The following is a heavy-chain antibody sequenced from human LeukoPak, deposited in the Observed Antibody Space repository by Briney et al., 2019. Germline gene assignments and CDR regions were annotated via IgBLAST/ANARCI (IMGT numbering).Heavy chain of an antibody. CDR3: ARERYCSSTSCWGDAFDI. CDR1: GGSISTTVYY. Sequence: SETLSLTCTVSGGSISTTVYYWGWIRRPPGKGLEWIGSIYSYSGRTNYNPSLKSRVTISVDTSKNQFSLKVSSVTAADTAVYYCARERYCSSTSCWGDAFDIWGQGTMVTVSS. D-gene: IGHD2-2*01. V-gene: IGHV4-39*07. CDR2: IYSYSGRT. J-gene: IGHJ3*02.